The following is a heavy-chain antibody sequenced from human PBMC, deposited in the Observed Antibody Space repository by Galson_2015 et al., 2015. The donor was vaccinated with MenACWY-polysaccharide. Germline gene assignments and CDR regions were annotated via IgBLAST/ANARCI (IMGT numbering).Heavy chain of an antibody. CDR1: GFTFSNDW. D-gene: IGHD3-10*01. CDR2: IKSKTNSGTT. V-gene: IGHV3-15*01. J-gene: IGHJ6*03. CDR3: TSDSGLWFVEQYYMDF. Sequence: SLRLSCAASGFTFSNDWMSWVRQAPGKGLEWVGRIKSKTNSGTTDYTAPVKGRFTISSDDSKNTLYLQINSLKTEDTAVYYCTSDSGLWFVEQYYMDFWGKGTTVTVSS.